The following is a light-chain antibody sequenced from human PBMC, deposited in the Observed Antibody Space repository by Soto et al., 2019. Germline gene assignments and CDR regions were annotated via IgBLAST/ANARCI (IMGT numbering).Light chain of an antibody. Sequence: QSALTQPPSASGSPGQSVTISCSGTSSDVGAYNYVSWYQQYPGKAPKLIIYDVIKRPSGVPDRFSASKSGNTASLTVSGLQAEDEADYYCSSYAVSTHWLFGGGTKLTVL. V-gene: IGLV2-8*01. CDR1: SSDVGAYNY. J-gene: IGLJ3*02. CDR2: DVI. CDR3: SSYAVSTHWL.